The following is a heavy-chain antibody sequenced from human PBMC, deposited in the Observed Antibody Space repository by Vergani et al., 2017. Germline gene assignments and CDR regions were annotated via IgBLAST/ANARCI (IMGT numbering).Heavy chain of an antibody. CDR1: GRSISSGDYY. J-gene: IGHJ6*03. D-gene: IGHD5-18*01. CDR3: ARPAPRYREVYYYYMVF. CDR2: IYYSGST. Sequence: QVQLQESGPGLVKPSQTLSLTCTVSGRSISSGDYYWSWIRQPPGKGLEWIGYIYYSGSTNYNPSLNSRVTISVDTSKNQFSLKRSSVTAAPTAVYYCARPAPRYREVYYYYMVFWGKGTTVTVSS. V-gene: IGHV4-61*08.